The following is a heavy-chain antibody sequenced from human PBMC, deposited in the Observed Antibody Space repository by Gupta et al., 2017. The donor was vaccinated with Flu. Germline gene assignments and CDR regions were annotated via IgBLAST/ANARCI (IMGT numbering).Heavy chain of an antibody. CDR2: T. CDR3: ARDRLYYDSAWKTKEAFDI. J-gene: IGHJ3*02. V-gene: IGHV4-31*02. D-gene: IGHD3-10*01. Sequence: TYYNPSLKSRVTISIDTSKNEFSLKLSSMTAADTAVYYCARDRLYYDSAWKTKEAFDIWGQGTMVTVSS.